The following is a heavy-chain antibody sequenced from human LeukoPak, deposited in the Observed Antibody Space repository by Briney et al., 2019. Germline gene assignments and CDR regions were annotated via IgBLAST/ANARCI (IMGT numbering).Heavy chain of an antibody. J-gene: IGHJ4*02. V-gene: IGHV3-23*01. CDR3: AKDSAYSSGWTDY. D-gene: IGHD6-19*01. CDR1: GFTFSYYA. Sequence: GGSLRLSCAASGFTFSYYAMGWVRQAPGKGLEWVSGMSSSGATTYYADSVKGRFTISRDNSKNTLYLQMNSPRAEDTAIYYCAKDSAYSSGWTDYWGQGTLVTVSS. CDR2: MSSSGATT.